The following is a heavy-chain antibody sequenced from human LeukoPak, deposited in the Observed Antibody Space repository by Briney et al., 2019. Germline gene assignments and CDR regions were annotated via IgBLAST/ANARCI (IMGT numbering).Heavy chain of an antibody. CDR3: ASTGDDRGYCSGGSCYEARAWFDP. CDR1: GFTFSSYW. CDR2: IKQDGSEK. D-gene: IGHD2-15*01. V-gene: IGHV3-7*01. J-gene: IGHJ5*02. Sequence: GGSLRLSCAASGFTFSSYWMSWVRQAPGKGLGWVANIKQDGSEKYYVDSVKGRFTISRDNAKNSLYLQMNSLRAEDTAMYYCASTGDDRGYCSGGSCYEARAWFDPWGQGTLVTVSS.